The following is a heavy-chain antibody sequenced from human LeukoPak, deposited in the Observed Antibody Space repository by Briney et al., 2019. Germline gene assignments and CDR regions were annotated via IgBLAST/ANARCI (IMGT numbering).Heavy chain of an antibody. CDR1: GGSISSSSYY. CDR2: IYYSGST. D-gene: IGHD1-26*01. CDR3: ARESNSGSHTRHRYAAHEFDY. J-gene: IGHJ4*02. V-gene: IGHV4-39*07. Sequence: PSETLSLTCTVSGGSISSSSYYWGWIRQPPGKGLEWIGSIYYSGSTYYNPSLKSRVTISVDTSKNQFSLKLSSVTAADTAVYYCARESNSGSHTRHRYAAHEFDYWGQGTLVTVSS.